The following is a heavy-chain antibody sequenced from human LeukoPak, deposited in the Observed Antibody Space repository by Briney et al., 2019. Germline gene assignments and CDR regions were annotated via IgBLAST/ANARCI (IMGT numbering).Heavy chain of an antibody. CDR1: GFTFSSYA. V-gene: IGHV3-30*04. CDR3: ARGGYSYGYRGNYYYYYGMDV. Sequence: GGSLRLSCAASGFTFSSYAMHWVRQAPGKGLEWVAVISYDGSNKYYADSVKGRFTISRDNSKNTLYLQMNSLRAEDTAVYYCARGGYSYGYRGNYYYYYGMDVWGQGTTVTVSS. CDR2: ISYDGSNK. J-gene: IGHJ6*02. D-gene: IGHD5-18*01.